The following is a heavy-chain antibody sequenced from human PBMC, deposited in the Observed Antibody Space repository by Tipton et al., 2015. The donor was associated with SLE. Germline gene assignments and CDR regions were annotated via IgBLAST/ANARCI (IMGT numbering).Heavy chain of an antibody. CDR1: GYSFSTYW. CDR3: ARHLGGHHSPEEAYFDY. J-gene: IGHJ4*02. CDR2: IFPTDSET. D-gene: IGHD5-12*01. V-gene: IGHV5-51*01. Sequence: VQLVQSGAEVKKSGEFLKIACKGAGYSFSTYWIGWVRQMPGKGLEWMGIIFPTDSETIYSPSFQGQVTLSIDRSINTAYLEWSSLKASDTAMYYCARHLGGHHSPEEAYFDYWGQGTLVTVSS.